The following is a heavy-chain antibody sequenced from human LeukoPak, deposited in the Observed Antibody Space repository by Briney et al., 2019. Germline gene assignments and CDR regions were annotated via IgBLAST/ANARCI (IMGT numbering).Heavy chain of an antibody. CDR1: GFALSGFN. J-gene: IGHJ4*02. Sequence: PGGSLRLSCTASGFALSGFNIHWVRQAPGRGLEWVSCISSSSSYRYYADSVKGRFTISRDNAKSSVYLQMNTLRAEETAVYYCARDGTSSWYYYWGQGTLVTVSS. V-gene: IGHV3-21*01. D-gene: IGHD6-13*01. CDR2: ISSSSSYR. CDR3: ARDGTSSWYYY.